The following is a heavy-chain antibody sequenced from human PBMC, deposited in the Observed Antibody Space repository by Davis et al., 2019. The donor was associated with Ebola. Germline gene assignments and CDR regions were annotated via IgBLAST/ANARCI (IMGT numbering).Heavy chain of an antibody. Sequence: AASVKVSCRTSGYTFTGYYMHWVQQAPGQGLEWMGWINPNSGGTNYAQKFQGWVTMTRDTSISTAYMELSRLRYEDTAVYYCARGGILWFRELLQEYYYYGMDVWGQGTTVTVSS. CDR2: INPNSGGT. CDR1: GYTFTGYY. J-gene: IGHJ6*02. V-gene: IGHV1-2*04. CDR3: ARGGILWFRELLQEYYYYGMDV. D-gene: IGHD3-10*01.